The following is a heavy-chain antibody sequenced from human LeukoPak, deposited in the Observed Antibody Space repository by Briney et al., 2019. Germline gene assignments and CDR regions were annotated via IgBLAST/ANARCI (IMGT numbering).Heavy chain of an antibody. Sequence: GGSLRLSCAASGFTFSSYGMHWVRQVPGKGLVWVSRINSDGSITSYADFVKARFTISRDNAKNTLYLQMNSLRAEDTAVYYCARANYFDYWGQGTLVTVSS. CDR3: ARANYFDY. J-gene: IGHJ4*02. CDR1: GFTFSSYG. V-gene: IGHV3-74*01. CDR2: INSDGSIT.